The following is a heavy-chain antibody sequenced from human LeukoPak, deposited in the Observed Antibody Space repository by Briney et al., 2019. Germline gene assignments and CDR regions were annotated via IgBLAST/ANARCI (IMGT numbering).Heavy chain of an antibody. CDR1: GYSFASYG. V-gene: IGHV1-18*01. J-gene: IGHJ3*02. CDR3: ARDYYNDYEDTFDI. CDR2: VSGYDGRT. D-gene: IGHD4-11*01. Sequence: AASVKVSCKASGYSFASYGISWVRQAPGQGLKWMGWVSGYDGRTNYAQNLKGRVTVTAETSTSTVYMELRSLRSGDTAIYYCARDYYNDYEDTFDIWGQGTMVTVSS.